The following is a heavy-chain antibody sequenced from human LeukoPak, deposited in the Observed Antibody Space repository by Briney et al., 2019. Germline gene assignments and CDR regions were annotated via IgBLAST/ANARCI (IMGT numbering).Heavy chain of an antibody. D-gene: IGHD3-22*01. CDR2: IKEDGSEK. V-gene: IGHV3-7*01. Sequence: GGSLRLSCAASGFTLSNYWMSWVRQAPGKGLEWVANIKEDGSEKYYVDSVKGRFTISRDNAKNSLYLQLNSLRAEDTAVYYCARLRSYYDSSGFDCWGQGTLVTVSS. CDR1: GFTLSNYW. J-gene: IGHJ4*02. CDR3: ARLRSYYDSSGFDC.